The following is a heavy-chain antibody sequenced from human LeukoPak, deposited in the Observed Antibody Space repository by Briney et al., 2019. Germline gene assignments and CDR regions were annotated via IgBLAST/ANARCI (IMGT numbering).Heavy chain of an antibody. D-gene: IGHD2-2*03. V-gene: IGHV3-21*01. CDR1: GFTSTSYS. J-gene: IGHJ3*02. CDR3: ASGYCTSTNCYAFDI. Sequence: RGSLRLSCAASGFTSTSYSMNWVRPAPGKGLEWVSSISSDSNDIFYADSVQGRFTISRDNAENSLLLQMNSLEAEDTAVYYCASGYCTSTNCYAFDIWGQGTMVTVSS. CDR2: ISSDSNDI.